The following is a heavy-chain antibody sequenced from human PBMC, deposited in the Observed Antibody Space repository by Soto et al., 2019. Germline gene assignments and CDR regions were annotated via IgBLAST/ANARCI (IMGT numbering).Heavy chain of an antibody. CDR2: IYYSGST. J-gene: IGHJ6*03. CDR1: GGSISSSSYY. CDR3: ARHISTRYGSGSYYYYYYMDV. Sequence: SETLSLTCTVSGGSISSSSYYWGWIRQPPGKGLEWIGSIYYSGSTYCNPSLKSRVTISVDTSKNQFSLKLSSVTAADTAVYYCARHISTRYGSGSYYYYYYMDVWGKGTTVTVSS. V-gene: IGHV4-39*01. D-gene: IGHD3-10*01.